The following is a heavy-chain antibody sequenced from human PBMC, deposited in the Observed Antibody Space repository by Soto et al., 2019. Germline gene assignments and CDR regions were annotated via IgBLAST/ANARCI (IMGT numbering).Heavy chain of an antibody. CDR3: AKRDSSGYYYFDS. Sequence: AGGSLRLSCAASGFTFSTYAMSWVRQAPGKGLEWVSSIGGSAGSTYYAESVKGRFTISRDNSKNTVYLQMNSLRAEDTAVYYCAKRDSSGYYYFDSWGQGTLVTVSS. D-gene: IGHD3-22*01. CDR2: IGGSAGST. CDR1: GFTFSTYA. J-gene: IGHJ4*02. V-gene: IGHV3-23*01.